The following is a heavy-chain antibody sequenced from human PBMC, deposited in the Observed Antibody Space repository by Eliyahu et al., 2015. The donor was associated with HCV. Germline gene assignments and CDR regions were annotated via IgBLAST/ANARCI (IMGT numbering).Heavy chain of an antibody. CDR3: ARVYDISGYWDGAFDI. J-gene: IGHJ3*02. D-gene: IGHD3-22*01. CDR2: IFSNDEK. V-gene: IGHV2-26*01. CDR1: GFSLSDATMS. Sequence: QVTLKESGPVLVKPTETLTLTCTVSGFSLSDATMSVSWIRQPPGKALEWLAHIFSNDEKYYTTSLRSRITVSKDTSKSQVVLTMTNMDPVDTATYFCARVYDISGYWDGAFDIWGQGTMVTVSS.